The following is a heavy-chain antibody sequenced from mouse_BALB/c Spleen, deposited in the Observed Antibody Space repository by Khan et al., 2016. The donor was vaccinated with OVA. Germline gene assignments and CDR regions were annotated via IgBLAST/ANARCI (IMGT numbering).Heavy chain of an antibody. D-gene: IGHD1-3*01. J-gene: IGHJ2*01. CDR3: ARVEDI. Sequence: QVQLQESGPGLVAPSQTLSITCTVSGYSLTSYGVHWVRQPPGKGLEWLGVILAGSSTNYNSPLISRLSISKDNSKSQVFLKMNSLQTDDTAMYYCARVEDIWGQGTTLTVSS. CDR2: ILAGSST. CDR1: GYSLTSYG. V-gene: IGHV2-9*02.